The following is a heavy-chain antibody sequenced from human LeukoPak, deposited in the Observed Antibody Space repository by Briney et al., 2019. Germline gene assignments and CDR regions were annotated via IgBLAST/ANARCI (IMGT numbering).Heavy chain of an antibody. J-gene: IGHJ3*02. V-gene: IGHV3-53*01. CDR1: GFTVSSNY. CDR3: ARDGFSSGYPYDAFYI. Sequence: PGGSLRLSCAASGFTVSSNYMSWVRQAPGKGLEWVSVIYSGGSTYYADSVKGRFTISRDNSKNTLYLQMNSLRAEDTAVYYCARDGFSSGYPYDAFYIWGQGTMVTVSS. CDR2: IYSGGST. D-gene: IGHD3-22*01.